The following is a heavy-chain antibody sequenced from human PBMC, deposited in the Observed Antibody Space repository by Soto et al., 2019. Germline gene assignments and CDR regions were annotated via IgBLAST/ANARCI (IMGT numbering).Heavy chain of an antibody. CDR1: GFTFDDHA. CDR3: AKEPTMDTPRP. Sequence: GGSLRLSCVASGFTFDDHAMHWVRQAPGKGLEWVSGITYNGGIIAYADSVKGRFTISRDNSKNTLYLQMNSLRAEDTAVYYCAKEPTMDTPRPWGQGTLVTVSS. CDR2: ITYNGGII. D-gene: IGHD3-10*01. V-gene: IGHV3-9*01. J-gene: IGHJ5*02.